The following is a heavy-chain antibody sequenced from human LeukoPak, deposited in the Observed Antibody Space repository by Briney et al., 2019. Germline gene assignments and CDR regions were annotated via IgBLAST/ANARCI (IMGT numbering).Heavy chain of an antibody. D-gene: IGHD3-22*01. J-gene: IGHJ4*02. CDR3: VGDWGYHRSGSWQKYFDS. CDR2: IGSDGSNT. CDR1: GFTFSTFW. Sequence: GGSLRLSYATSGFTFSTFWMHWVRQAPGKGLVWVSRIGSDGSNTNYADSVKGRFTISRDNAKNMVYLQMNSLRAEDTAVYYCVGDWGYHRSGSWQKYFDSWGQGTLVTVSS. V-gene: IGHV3-74*01.